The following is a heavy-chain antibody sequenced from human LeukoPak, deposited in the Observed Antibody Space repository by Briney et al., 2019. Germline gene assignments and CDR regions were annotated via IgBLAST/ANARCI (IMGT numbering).Heavy chain of an antibody. Sequence: GGSLRLSCAASGFTFSRYAMSWVRQAPGKGLEWVSGISGSGGSTYYADSVKGRFTISRDNSKNTLYLQMNSLRAEDTAVYYCAKLSIAVAAIDYWGQGTLVTVSS. CDR2: ISGSGGST. D-gene: IGHD6-19*01. CDR3: AKLSIAVAAIDY. V-gene: IGHV3-23*01. CDR1: GFTFSRYA. J-gene: IGHJ4*02.